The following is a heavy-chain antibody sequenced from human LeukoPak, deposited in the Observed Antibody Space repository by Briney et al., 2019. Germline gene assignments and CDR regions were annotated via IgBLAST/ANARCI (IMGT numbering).Heavy chain of an antibody. V-gene: IGHV3-48*01. D-gene: IGHD5-24*01. CDR2: ISSSSSTI. CDR1: GFTFSSYS. Sequence: GGSLRLSCAASGFTFSSYSMNWVRQAPGKGLEWVSYISSSSSTIYYADSVKGRFTISRDNAKNSLYLQMNSLRAEDTAVYYCARESRTVEMGTSIHGHWFDPWGQGTLVTVSS. J-gene: IGHJ5*02. CDR3: ARESRTVEMGTSIHGHWFDP.